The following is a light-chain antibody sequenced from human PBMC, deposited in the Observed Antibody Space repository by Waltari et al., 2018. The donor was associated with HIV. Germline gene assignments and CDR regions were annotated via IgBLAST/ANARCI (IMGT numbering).Light chain of an antibody. J-gene: IGKJ2*01. CDR1: QSVSSNY. V-gene: IGKV3-20*01. CDR3: QQYANSPPMYT. Sequence: EIVLTQSPGTLSLSPGERATLSCRAGQSVSSNYLAWYQQKPGQAPRLLIYGASNRATGIPDRFSGSGSGTDVTLTISRLEPEDFAVYYCQQYANSPPMYTFGHGTKLEIK. CDR2: GAS.